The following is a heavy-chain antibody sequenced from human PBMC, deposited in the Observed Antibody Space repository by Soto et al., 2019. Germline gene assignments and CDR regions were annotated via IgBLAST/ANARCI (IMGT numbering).Heavy chain of an antibody. CDR1: GGTFSSYA. Sequence: QEQLVQSGAEVKKPGSSVKVSCKASGGTFSSYAISWVRQAPGQGLEWMGGIIPIFGTANYAQKFQGRVTITADESTSTAYMELSSLRSEDTAVYYCARSIAVAGSYYYYGMDVWGQGTTVTVSS. D-gene: IGHD6-19*01. J-gene: IGHJ6*02. V-gene: IGHV1-69*01. CDR3: ARSIAVAGSYYYYGMDV. CDR2: IIPIFGTA.